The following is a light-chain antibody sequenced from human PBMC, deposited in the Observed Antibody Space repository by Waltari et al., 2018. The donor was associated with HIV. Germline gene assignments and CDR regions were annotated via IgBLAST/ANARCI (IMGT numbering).Light chain of an antibody. CDR1: SSNIGAGYH. J-gene: IGLJ1*01. Sequence: QSVLTQPPSVSGAPGQRVTISCTGGSSNIGAGYHVHWYQQLPGTAPKLLIYGSSNRPSGVPDRFSGSKSGTSASLAITGLQAEDEADYHCQSHDSSLSGYVFGTGTKVTVL. CDR3: QSHDSSLSGYV. V-gene: IGLV1-40*01. CDR2: GSS.